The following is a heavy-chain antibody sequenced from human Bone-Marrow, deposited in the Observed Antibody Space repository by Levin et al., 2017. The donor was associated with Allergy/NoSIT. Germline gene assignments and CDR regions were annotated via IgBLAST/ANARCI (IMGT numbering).Heavy chain of an antibody. CDR2: IYHSGST. CDR3: ARRNVLAPGEDWFDP. D-gene: IGHD7-27*01. Sequence: SQTLSLTCGVSDGSISSSNWWTWVRQPPGKGLEWIGEIYHSGSTNYNTSLKSRVTISVEKSKNQFSLKLSSVTAADTAVYYCARRNVLAPGEDWFDPWGQGTLVTVSS. V-gene: IGHV4-4*02. J-gene: IGHJ5*02. CDR1: DGSISSSNW.